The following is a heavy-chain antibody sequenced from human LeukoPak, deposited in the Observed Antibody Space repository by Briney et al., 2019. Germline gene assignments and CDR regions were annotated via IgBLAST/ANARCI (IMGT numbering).Heavy chain of an antibody. D-gene: IGHD6-6*01. CDR3: ARVGGLLEYSSSGFDY. V-gene: IGHV1-18*01. CDR2: ISAYNGNT. CDR1: GYTFTSYG. Sequence: ASVKVSCKASGYTFTSYGISWVRQAPGQGLEWMGWISAYNGNTNYAQNLQGRVTMTTDTSTSTAYMELRSLRSDDTAVYYCARVGGLLEYSSSGFDYWGQGTLVTVSS. J-gene: IGHJ4*02.